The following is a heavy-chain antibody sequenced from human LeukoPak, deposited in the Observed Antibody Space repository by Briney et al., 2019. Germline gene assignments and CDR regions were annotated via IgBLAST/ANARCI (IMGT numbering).Heavy chain of an antibody. V-gene: IGHV1-69*05. CDR1: GGTFSSYA. J-gene: IGHJ5*02. Sequence: ASVKVSCKASGGTFSSYAISWVRRAPGQGLEWMGGIIPIFGTANYAQKFQGRVTITTDESTSTAYMELSSLRSEDTAVYYCARDRGYCSSTSCYTRPVSYNWFDPWGQGTLVTVSS. CDR3: ARDRGYCSSTSCYTRPVSYNWFDP. D-gene: IGHD2-2*02. CDR2: IIPIFGTA.